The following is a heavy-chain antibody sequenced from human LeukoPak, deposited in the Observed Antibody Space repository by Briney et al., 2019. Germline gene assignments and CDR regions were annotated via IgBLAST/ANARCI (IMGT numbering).Heavy chain of an antibody. CDR3: ARGYGVVVVAADQLANWFDP. CDR2: IYHSGST. CDR1: GYSISSGYY. V-gene: IGHV4-38-2*02. Sequence: SETLSLTCTVSGYSISSGYYWGWIRQPPGKGLEWIGSIYHSGSTYYNPSLKSRVTISVDTSKNQFSLKLSSVTAADTAVYYCARGYGVVVVAADQLANWFDPWGQGTLVTVSS. J-gene: IGHJ5*02. D-gene: IGHD2-15*01.